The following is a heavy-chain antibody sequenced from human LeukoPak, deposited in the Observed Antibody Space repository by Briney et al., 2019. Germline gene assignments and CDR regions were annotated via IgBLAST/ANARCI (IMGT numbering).Heavy chain of an antibody. Sequence: GGSLRLSCAASGFTLSSYAMSWVRQGPGKGLEWVAYIQYDGSNAQYADSVKGRFSISRDSSKNILYLQMNSLRAEDTAVYYCAKDRCSNGVGCYYYYMDVWGKGTTVTISS. V-gene: IGHV3-30*02. CDR2: IQYDGSNA. CDR1: GFTLSSYA. CDR3: AKDRCSNGVGCYYYYMDV. J-gene: IGHJ6*03. D-gene: IGHD2-8*01.